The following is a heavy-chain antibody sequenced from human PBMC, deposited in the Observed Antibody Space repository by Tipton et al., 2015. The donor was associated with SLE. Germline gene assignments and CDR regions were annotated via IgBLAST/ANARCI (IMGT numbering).Heavy chain of an antibody. V-gene: IGHV4-61*02. CDR3: AREIDPAAGYEFTWFDP. J-gene: IGHJ5*02. Sequence: TLSLTCTVSGGSLSSGSYYWSWIRQPAGKGLEWIGRIYTSGSTHYNPSLKSRVTMSIDTSKNQFSLKLSSVTAADTAVYYCAREIDPAAGYEFTWFDPWGQGTLVTVSS. D-gene: IGHD6-13*01. CDR2: IYTSGST. CDR1: GGSLSSGSYY.